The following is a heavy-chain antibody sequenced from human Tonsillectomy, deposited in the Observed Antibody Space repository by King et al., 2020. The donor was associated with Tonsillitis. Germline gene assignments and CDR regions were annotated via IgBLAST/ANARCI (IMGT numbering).Heavy chain of an antibody. CDR1: GFTFDDYG. J-gene: IGHJ6*03. Sequence: QLVQSGADVVQPGRSLRLSCAASGFTFDDYGMHWVRQAPGKGLEWVSGISWESGSIAYADSVRGRFTISRDNAKSTLYLQMNSLRVEDTALYYCAKDRDFYYYYMDVWGKGTTVTVSS. D-gene: IGHD3-10*01. CDR2: ISWESGSI. V-gene: IGHV3-9*01. CDR3: AKDRDFYYYYMDV.